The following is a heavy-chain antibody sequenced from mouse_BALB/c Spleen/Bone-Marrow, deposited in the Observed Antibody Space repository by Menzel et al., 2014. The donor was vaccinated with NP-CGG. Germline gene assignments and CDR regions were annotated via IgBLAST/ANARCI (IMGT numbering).Heavy chain of an antibody. Sequence: LVESGPELVKPGALVKISCKASGYTFXSYDINWVKQRPGQGLEWIGWIYPGDGSTKYNEKFKGKATLTADKSSSTAYMQLSSLTSENSAVYFCARSGDSSGYGFAYWGQGTLVTVSA. D-gene: IGHD3-2*01. CDR1: GYTFXSYD. V-gene: IGHV1S33*01. J-gene: IGHJ3*01. CDR3: ARSGDSSGYGFAY. CDR2: IYPGDGST.